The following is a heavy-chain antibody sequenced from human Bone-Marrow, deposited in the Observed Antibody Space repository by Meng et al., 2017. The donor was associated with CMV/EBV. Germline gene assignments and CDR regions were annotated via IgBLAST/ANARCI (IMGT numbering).Heavy chain of an antibody. V-gene: IGHV4-4*07. J-gene: IGHJ4*02. D-gene: IGHD5-12*01. CDR3: ARDRPYGGYSGYDDFYYFDY. CDR1: ISSYY. Sequence: ISSYYWSWIRQPDGKGLEWIGRIYTSGSTNYNPALKSRVTMSVDTSKNQFSLKLSSVTAADTAVYYCARDRPYGGYSGYDDFYYFDYWGQGTLVTVSS. CDR2: IYTSGST.